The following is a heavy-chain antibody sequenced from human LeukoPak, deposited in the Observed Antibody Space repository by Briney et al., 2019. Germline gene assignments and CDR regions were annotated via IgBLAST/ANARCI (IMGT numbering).Heavy chain of an antibody. J-gene: IGHJ3*02. V-gene: IGHV4-34*01. Sequence: PSETLSLTCAVYGGSFSGYYWSWIRQPPGKGLEWIGEINHSGSTNYNPSLKSRVTISVDTSKNQFSLKLSSVTAADTAVYYCAGGFLYGRPRTFDIWGQGTMVTVSS. CDR1: GGSFSGYY. D-gene: IGHD4-17*01. CDR2: INHSGST. CDR3: AGGFLYGRPRTFDI.